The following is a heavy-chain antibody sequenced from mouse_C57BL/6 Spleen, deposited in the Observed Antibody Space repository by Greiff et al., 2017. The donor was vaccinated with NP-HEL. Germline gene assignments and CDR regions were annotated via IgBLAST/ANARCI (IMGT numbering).Heavy chain of an antibody. CDR1: GFSFNTYA. J-gene: IGHJ1*03. D-gene: IGHD1-1*01. CDR2: IRSKSNNYAT. CDR3: VRQYYGSSYRWYFDV. Sequence: EVKLMESGGGLVQPKGSLKLSCAASGFSFNTYAMNWVRQAPGKGLEWVARIRSKSNNYATYYADSVKDRFTISRDDSESMLYLQMNNLKTEYTAMYYCVRQYYGSSYRWYFDVWGTGTTVTVSS. V-gene: IGHV10-1*01.